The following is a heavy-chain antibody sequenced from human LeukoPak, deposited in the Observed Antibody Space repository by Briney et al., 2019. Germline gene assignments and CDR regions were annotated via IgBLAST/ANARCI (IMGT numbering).Heavy chain of an antibody. CDR1: GGSISSGGYY. V-gene: IGHV4-31*03. CDR2: IYYSGST. D-gene: IGHD3-22*01. J-gene: IGHJ6*02. Sequence: SETLSLTCTVSGGSISSGGYYWSWIRQHPGKGLEWIGYIYYSGSTYYNPSLKSRVTISVDTSKNQFSLKLSSVTAADTAVYYCASRYYYDSSGYYRYYHYGMDVWGQGTTVTVSS. CDR3: ASRYYYDSSGYYRYYHYGMDV.